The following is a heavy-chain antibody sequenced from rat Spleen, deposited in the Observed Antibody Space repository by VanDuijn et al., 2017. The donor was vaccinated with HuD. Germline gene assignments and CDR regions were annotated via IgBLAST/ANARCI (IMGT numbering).Heavy chain of an antibody. V-gene: IGHV5-19*01. CDR1: GFTFSNYG. Sequence: EVQLVESGGGLVQPGRSLKLPCAASGFTFSNYGMHWIRQAPTKGLEWVASISPSGGSTYYRDSVKGRFTISRDNAKSTLYLQMDSLRSEDTATYYCATGNILRALFDYWGQGVMVTVSS. D-gene: IGHD1-9*01. J-gene: IGHJ2*01. CDR2: ISPSGGST. CDR3: ATGNILRALFDY.